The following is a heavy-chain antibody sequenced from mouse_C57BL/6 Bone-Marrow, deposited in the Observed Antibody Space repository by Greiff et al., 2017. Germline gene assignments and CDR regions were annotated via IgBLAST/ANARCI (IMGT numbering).Heavy chain of an antibody. Sequence: VQLQQSGPELVKPGASVKISCKASGYSFTGYYMNWVKQSPEKSLEWIGEINPSTGGTTYNQKFKAKATLTVDKSSSTAYMQLKSLTSEDSAVYYCARGLRWFAYWGQGTLVTVSA. CDR1: GYSFTGYY. CDR3: ARGLRWFAY. J-gene: IGHJ3*01. D-gene: IGHD1-1*01. CDR2: INPSTGGT. V-gene: IGHV1-42*01.